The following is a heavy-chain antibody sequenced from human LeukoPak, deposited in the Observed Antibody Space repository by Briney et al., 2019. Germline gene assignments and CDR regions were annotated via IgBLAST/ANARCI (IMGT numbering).Heavy chain of an antibody. D-gene: IGHD2-15*01. Sequence: SETLPLTCTVSGGSISSSSYYWGWIRQPPGKGLEWIGSIYYSGSTYYKSSLKSRVTISVDTSKNQFSLRLSSVTAADTAVYYCARVYCSGGSCYDSRGWFDPWGQGTLVTVSS. CDR1: GGSISSSSYY. CDR3: ARVYCSGGSCYDSRGWFDP. V-gene: IGHV4-39*07. CDR2: IYYSGST. J-gene: IGHJ5*02.